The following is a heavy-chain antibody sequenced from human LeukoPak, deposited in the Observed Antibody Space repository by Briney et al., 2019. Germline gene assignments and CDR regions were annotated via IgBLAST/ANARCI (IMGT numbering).Heavy chain of an antibody. D-gene: IGHD6-19*01. CDR2: ISYDGSNK. CDR1: GFTFSSYA. J-gene: IGHJ4*02. V-gene: IGHV3-30-3*01. Sequence: GSLRLSCAASGFTFSSYAMSWVRQAPGKGLEWVAVISYDGSNKYYADSVKGRFTISRDNSKNTLYLQMNSLRAEDTAVYYCARVGQQWLGIWYFDYWGQGTLVTVSS. CDR3: ARVGQQWLGIWYFDY.